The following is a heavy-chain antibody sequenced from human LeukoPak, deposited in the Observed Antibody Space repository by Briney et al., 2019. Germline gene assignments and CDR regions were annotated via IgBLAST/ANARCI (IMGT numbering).Heavy chain of an antibody. CDR3: ARDLVRGVVDY. V-gene: IGHV3-21*01. J-gene: IGHJ4*02. CDR1: GFTFSSYS. D-gene: IGHD3-10*02. CDR2: ISSSSTYI. Sequence: GGSLRLSCTASGFTFSSYSMNWVRQAPGKGLEWVSSISSSSTYIYYADSVMGRFTISRDNAKNSLYLQMNSLRVEDTAVYHCARDLVRGVVDYWGQGTLVTVSS.